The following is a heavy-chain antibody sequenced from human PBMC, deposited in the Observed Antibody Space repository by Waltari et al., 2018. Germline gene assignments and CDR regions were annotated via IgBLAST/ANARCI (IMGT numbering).Heavy chain of an antibody. CDR1: GGSISSSSYY. D-gene: IGHD3-3*01. V-gene: IGHV4-39*07. Sequence: QLQLQESGPGLVKPSETLSLTCTVSGGSISSSSYYWGWIRQPPGKGLEWIGSIYYSGSTNYNPSLKSRVTISVDTSKNQFSLKLSSVTAADTAVYYCARTYYDFWSGYGYYYYGMDVWGQGTTVTVSS. CDR2: IYYSGST. J-gene: IGHJ6*02. CDR3: ARTYYDFWSGYGYYYYGMDV.